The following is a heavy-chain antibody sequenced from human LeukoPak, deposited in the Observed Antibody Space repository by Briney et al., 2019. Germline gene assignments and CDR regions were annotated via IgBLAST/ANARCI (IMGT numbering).Heavy chain of an antibody. CDR2: ISYDGSNK. V-gene: IGHV3-30*03. D-gene: IGHD2-21*02. CDR1: GFTFSSYG. CDR3: ARDNPLLTADY. Sequence: LPGGSLRLSCAASGFTFSSYGMHWVRQAPGKGLEWVAVISYDGSNKYYADSVKGRFTISRDNSKNTLYLQMNSLRAEDTAVYYCARDNPLLTADYWGQGTLVTVSS. J-gene: IGHJ4*02.